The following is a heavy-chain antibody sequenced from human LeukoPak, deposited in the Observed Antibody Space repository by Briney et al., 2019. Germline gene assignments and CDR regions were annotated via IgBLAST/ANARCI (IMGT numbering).Heavy chain of an antibody. CDR1: GFTFSSHW. CDR2: IKQDGSEK. J-gene: IGHJ4*02. Sequence: PGGSLRLSCAASGFTFSSHWMNWVRQAPGKGLEWVANIKQDGSEKYYVDSVKGRFTISRDNAKNSLYLQMNSLRAEGTAVYYCARATNYYDSGPYYFDYWGQGTLVTVSS. V-gene: IGHV3-7*03. CDR3: ARATNYYDSGPYYFDY. D-gene: IGHD3-10*01.